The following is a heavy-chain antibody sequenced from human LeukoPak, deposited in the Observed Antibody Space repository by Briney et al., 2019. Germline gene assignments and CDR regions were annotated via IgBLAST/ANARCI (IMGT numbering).Heavy chain of an antibody. CDR1: GGSISSGDYY. V-gene: IGHV4-30-4*08. CDR2: IYYSGST. Sequence: SQTLSLTCTVSGGSISSGDYYWSWICQPPGKGLEWIGYIYYSGSTYYNPSLKSRVTISVDTSKNQFSLKLSSVTAADTAVYYCARFELADAFDIWGQGTMVTVSS. J-gene: IGHJ3*02. D-gene: IGHD6-13*01. CDR3: ARFELADAFDI.